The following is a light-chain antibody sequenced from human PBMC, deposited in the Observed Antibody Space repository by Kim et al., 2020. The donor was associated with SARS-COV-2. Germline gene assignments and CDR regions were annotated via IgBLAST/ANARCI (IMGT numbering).Light chain of an antibody. Sequence: EIVMTQSPATMSVSPGERATLSCRASQSVSSNLAWYQQKPGQAPRLLIYGASTRATGIPARFSGSGSGTEFTLTISSLQSEDFAVYYCQQYHNWWTFGQGTKLEI. V-gene: IGKV3-15*01. CDR2: GAS. CDR3: QQYHNWWT. CDR1: QSVSSN. J-gene: IGKJ1*01.